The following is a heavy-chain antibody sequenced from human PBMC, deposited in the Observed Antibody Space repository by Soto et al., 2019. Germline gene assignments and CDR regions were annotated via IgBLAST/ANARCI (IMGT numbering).Heavy chain of an antibody. CDR2: IYPGDSDI. CDR1: GFTFTNYW. J-gene: IGHJ4*02. Sequence: GESLKISCRGSGFTFTNYWIAWVRQMPGKGLEWMGIIYPGDSDISYSPSFQGQVTISADKSINTAYLHWSSLKASDTAIYYCAKHEGYCSSTTCSNFDSWGQGTLVTVS. D-gene: IGHD2-2*01. CDR3: AKHEGYCSSTTCSNFDS. V-gene: IGHV5-51*01.